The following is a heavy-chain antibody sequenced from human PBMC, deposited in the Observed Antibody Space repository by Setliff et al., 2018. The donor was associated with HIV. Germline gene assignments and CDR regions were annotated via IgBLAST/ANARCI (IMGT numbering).Heavy chain of an antibody. CDR3: ARVLAAYLDV. Sequence: SETLSLTCAVYGGSLSGYYWSWIRQPPGKGLEWIGEINHSGSTNYDPSLKSRVTISVDTSKNQFSLNLSSVTAADTAVHFCARVLAAYLDVWGKGTTVTVSS. CDR1: GGSLSGYY. V-gene: IGHV4-34*01. CDR2: INHSGST. J-gene: IGHJ6*03. D-gene: IGHD2-15*01.